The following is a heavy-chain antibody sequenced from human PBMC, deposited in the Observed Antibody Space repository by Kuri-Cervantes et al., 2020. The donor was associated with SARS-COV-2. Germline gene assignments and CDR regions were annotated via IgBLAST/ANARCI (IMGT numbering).Heavy chain of an antibody. Sequence: GESLKIPCAASGFTFSSYWMSWVRQAPGKGLEWVANIKQDGSEKYYVDSVKGRFTISRDNAKNSLYLQMNSLRAEDTAVYYCARESVVDGAFDIWGQGTMVTVSS. V-gene: IGHV3-7*01. CDR3: ARESVVDGAFDI. D-gene: IGHD2-15*01. CDR2: IKQDGSEK. J-gene: IGHJ3*02. CDR1: GFTFSSYW.